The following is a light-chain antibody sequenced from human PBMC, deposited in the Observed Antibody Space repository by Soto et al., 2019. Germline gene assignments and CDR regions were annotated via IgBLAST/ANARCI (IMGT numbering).Light chain of an antibody. CDR2: EVS. Sequence: QSVLTQPPSASGSPGQSVTISCTGTSSDVGDYNYVSWYQQHPGKAPKLMTYEVSKRPSGVPDRFSGSKSGNTASLTVSGLQAEDEAHYYRSSYAGSNNWVFGGGTMLTVL. CDR1: SSDVGDYNY. J-gene: IGLJ3*02. CDR3: SSYAGSNNWV. V-gene: IGLV2-8*01.